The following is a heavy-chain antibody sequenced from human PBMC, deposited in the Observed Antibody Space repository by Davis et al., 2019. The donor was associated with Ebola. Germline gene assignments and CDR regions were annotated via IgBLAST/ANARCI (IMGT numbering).Heavy chain of an antibody. CDR1: VYTVTGYY. V-gene: IGHV1-2*02. D-gene: IGHD6-19*01. J-gene: IGHJ4*02. CDR2: INPKSGGT. CDR3: ASDPEDSSGWYFDY. Sequence: VPRLASVYTVTGYYIQGVRPAPGQGREWMGSINPKSGGTNYAQKFQGRVTMIRHTSISTAYMELGRLGSDDTAVYYCASDPEDSSGWYFDYWGQGTLVTVSS.